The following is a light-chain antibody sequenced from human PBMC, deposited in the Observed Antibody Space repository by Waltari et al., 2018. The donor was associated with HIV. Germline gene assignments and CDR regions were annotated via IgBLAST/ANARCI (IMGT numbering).Light chain of an antibody. Sequence: QSALTQPASVSGSPGQSITISCTGTSSDVGGYNYVSWYQQHPGKAPKLMIYDVSKRPSGVSNRVSGSKSGNTASLTISGLQAEDESDYYCCSYAGSSTFAVFGGGTKLTVL. J-gene: IGLJ2*01. V-gene: IGLV2-23*02. CDR3: CSYAGSSTFAV. CDR2: DVS. CDR1: SSDVGGYNY.